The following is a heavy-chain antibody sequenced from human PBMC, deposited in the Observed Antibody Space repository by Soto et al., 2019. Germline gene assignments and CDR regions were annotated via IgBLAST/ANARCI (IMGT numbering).Heavy chain of an antibody. CDR1: GFTFSSYA. V-gene: IGHV3-23*01. J-gene: IGHJ5*02. CDR3: AKGPPGYSYGYNWFDP. Sequence: GGSLRLSCAASGFTFSSYAMSWVRQAPGKGLEWVSAISGSGGSTYYADSVKGRFTISRDNSKNTLYLQMNSLRAEDTAVYYCAKGPPGYSYGYNWFDPWGQGTLVTVSS. CDR2: ISGSGGST. D-gene: IGHD5-18*01.